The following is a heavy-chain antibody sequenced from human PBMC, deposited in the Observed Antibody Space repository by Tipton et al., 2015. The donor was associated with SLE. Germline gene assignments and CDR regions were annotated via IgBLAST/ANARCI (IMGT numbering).Heavy chain of an antibody. CDR3: ARLLMAGQGDYFDS. CDR1: AGSFSGLY. D-gene: IGHD2-8*01. J-gene: IGHJ4*02. V-gene: IGHV4-34*01. Sequence: TLSLTCAIYAGSFSGLYWGWIRQPPGKGLEGIGKINQGGGTNDNPSPKSQVTISVDTSNKRVSLRLTAVTAADTAVYYCARLLMAGQGDYFDSWGPGTLVTVSS. CDR2: INQGGGT.